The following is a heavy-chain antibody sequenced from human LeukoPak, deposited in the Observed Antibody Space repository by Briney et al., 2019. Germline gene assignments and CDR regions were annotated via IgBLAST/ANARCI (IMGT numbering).Heavy chain of an antibody. CDR3: AKDRWELHYNAFDI. D-gene: IGHD1-26*01. J-gene: IGHJ3*02. CDR2: ISGSGGST. Sequence: PGGSLRLSCAASGFTFSSYSMNWVRQAPGKGLEWVSAISGSGGSTYYADSVKGRFTISRDNSKNTLYLQMNSLRAEDTAVYYCAKDRWELHYNAFDIWGQGTMVTVSS. CDR1: GFTFSSYS. V-gene: IGHV3-23*01.